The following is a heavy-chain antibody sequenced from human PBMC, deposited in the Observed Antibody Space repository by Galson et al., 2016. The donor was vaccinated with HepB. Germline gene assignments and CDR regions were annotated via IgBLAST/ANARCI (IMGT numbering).Heavy chain of an antibody. D-gene: IGHD2-8*01. CDR3: ARGNGISLY. Sequence: SLRLSCAASGFIFNNYFMSWIRQAPGKGLECISYISSGADTIYYADSVKGRFTISRDNAKNSLFLQMNNLRAEDTAVYYCARGNGISLYWGQGALVTVSS. J-gene: IGHJ4*02. CDR1: GFIFNNYF. V-gene: IGHV3-11*01. CDR2: ISSGADTI.